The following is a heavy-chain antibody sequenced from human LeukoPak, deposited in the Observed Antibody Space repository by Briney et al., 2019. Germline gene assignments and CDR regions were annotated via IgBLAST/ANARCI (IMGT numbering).Heavy chain of an antibody. CDR1: GFTVSSSS. CDR2: VSSDGNT. J-gene: IGHJ4*02. V-gene: IGHV3-66*01. D-gene: IGHD3-22*01. CDR3: ARDNGYYYDSSGYHQYYFDY. Sequence: GGSLRLSCAASGFTVSSSSMNWVRLGPGKGLEWVSVVSSDGNTYYADSVKGRFTISRDNSRNALSLQMHGLRADDTAVYYCARDNGYYYDSSGYHQYYFDYWGQGTLVTVSS.